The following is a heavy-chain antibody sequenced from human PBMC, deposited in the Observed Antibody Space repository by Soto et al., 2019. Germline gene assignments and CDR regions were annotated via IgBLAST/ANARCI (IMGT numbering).Heavy chain of an antibody. CDR1: GYTFISHG. CDR3: AGGGGGGYCSGGSCYADY. CDR2: ISGYNGNT. Sequence: QVQLVQSGAEVKKPGASVKVSCKASGYTFISHGISWVRQAPGQGLEWMGWISGYNGNTNYAQKLQGRVTMTTDTATTTAYMELRSLRSDDTAVYYCAGGGGGGYCSGGSCYADYWGQGTLVTVSS. D-gene: IGHD2-15*01. V-gene: IGHV1-18*01. J-gene: IGHJ4*02.